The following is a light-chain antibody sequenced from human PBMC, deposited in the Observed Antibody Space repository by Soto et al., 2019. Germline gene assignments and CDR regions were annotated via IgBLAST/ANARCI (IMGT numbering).Light chain of an antibody. CDR1: SSDVGGYNY. J-gene: IGLJ1*01. V-gene: IGLV2-11*01. Sequence: QSALTQPRSVSGSPGQSVTISCTGTSSDVGGYNYVSWYQQHPGKAPKLMIYDVSKRPSGVPDRFSGSKSGNTASLTISGLQAEDEADYYFCSYAGSYTFGVFGTGTKLTVL. CDR3: CSYAGSYTFGV. CDR2: DVS.